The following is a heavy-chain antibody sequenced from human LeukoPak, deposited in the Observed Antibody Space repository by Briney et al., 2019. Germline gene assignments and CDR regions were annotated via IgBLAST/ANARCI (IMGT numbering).Heavy chain of an antibody. CDR1: GFTFSSYS. J-gene: IGHJ4*02. V-gene: IGHV3-21*01. CDR3: ARDLEDTATIFDY. CDR2: ISSSSSYI. D-gene: IGHD5-18*01. Sequence: GGSLRLSCSASGFTFSSYSMNWVRQPPGKGLEWDSSISSSSSYIYYSDSVKGRFTITRDNANNSLYLQMNSLRAEDTAVYYCARDLEDTATIFDYWGQGTLVTVSS.